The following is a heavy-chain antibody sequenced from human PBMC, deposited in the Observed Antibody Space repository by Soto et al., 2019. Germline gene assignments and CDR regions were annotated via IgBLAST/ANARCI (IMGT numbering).Heavy chain of an antibody. CDR3: ARRSCSSTSCYDVDY. CDR1: GYSFTSYW. D-gene: IGHD2-2*01. J-gene: IGHJ4*02. CDR2: IYPGDSDT. Sequence: GESLKISCKGSGYSFTSYWIGWLRQMPGKGLEWMGIIYPGDSDTRYSPSFQGQVTISADKSISTAYLQWSSLKASDTAMYYCARRSCSSTSCYDVDYWGQGTLVTVSS. V-gene: IGHV5-51*01.